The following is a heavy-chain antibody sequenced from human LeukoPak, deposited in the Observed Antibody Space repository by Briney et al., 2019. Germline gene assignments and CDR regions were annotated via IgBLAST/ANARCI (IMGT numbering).Heavy chain of an antibody. CDR2: IYYSGST. D-gene: IGHD2-15*01. Sequence: SETLSLTCTVSGGSNGSYYWSWIRQPPGKGLEWIGYIYYSGSTNYNPSLKSRVTISVDTSKNQFSLKLSSVTAADTAVYYCARGNGGGYYYGMDVWGQGTTVTVSS. V-gene: IGHV4-59*01. CDR1: GGSNGSYY. J-gene: IGHJ6*02. CDR3: ARGNGGGYYYGMDV.